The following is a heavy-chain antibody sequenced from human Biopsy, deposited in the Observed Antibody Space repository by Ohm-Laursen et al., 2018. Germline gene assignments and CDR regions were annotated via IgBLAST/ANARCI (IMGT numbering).Heavy chain of an antibody. J-gene: IGHJ4*02. CDR2: INVYSNKK. D-gene: IGHD5/OR15-5a*01. V-gene: IGHV3-48*04. CDR1: EFTFSGYS. CDR3: ARVTLPLYLDY. Sequence: SLRLSCAASEFTFSGYSMNWVRQAPGRGLEWVSYINVYSNKKYYADSVKGRFIVSRDNDKNSLYLQMNSLRAEDTAVYHCARVTLPLYLDYWGQGTRVSVSS.